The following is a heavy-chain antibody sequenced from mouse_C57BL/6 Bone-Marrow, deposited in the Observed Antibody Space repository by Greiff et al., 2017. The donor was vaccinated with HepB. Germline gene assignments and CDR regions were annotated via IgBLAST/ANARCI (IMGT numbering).Heavy chain of an antibody. J-gene: IGHJ3*01. V-gene: IGHV1-9*01. CDR1: GYTFTGYW. Sequence: VEPGASVKLSCKATGYTFTGYWIEWVKQRPGHGLEWIGEILPGSGSTNYNEKFKGKATFTADTSSNTAYMQLSSLTTDDSAIYYCARGHYYYYGPWFAYWGQGTLVTVSA. D-gene: IGHD1-1*01. CDR3: ARGHYYYYGPWFAY. CDR2: ILPGSGST.